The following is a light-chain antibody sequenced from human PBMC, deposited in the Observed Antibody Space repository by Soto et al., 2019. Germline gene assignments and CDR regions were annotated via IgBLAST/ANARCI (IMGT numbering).Light chain of an antibody. CDR1: HSVNSH. Sequence: SPATLSVSPGERVTLSCRTSHSVNSHVAWXXQXPXXXPXXLLYGASTRATGIPVRFSGSGFGTEFTLTISSLQSEDFAVYYCQQYKNWPLFGQGTRLEIK. J-gene: IGKJ5*01. CDR3: QQYKNWPL. V-gene: IGKV3-15*01. CDR2: GAS.